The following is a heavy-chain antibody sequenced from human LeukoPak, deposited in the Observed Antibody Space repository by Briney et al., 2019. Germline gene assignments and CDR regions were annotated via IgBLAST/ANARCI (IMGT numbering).Heavy chain of an antibody. CDR1: GGTFSSYA. V-gene: IGHV1-69*01. J-gene: IGHJ4*02. Sequence: SVKVSCKASGGTFSSYAISWVRQAPGQGLEWMGGIIPIFGTANYAQKFQGRVTITADESTSTAYMELSSLRSEDTAVYYCASVGAAAGPFDYWGQGTLVTVSS. CDR3: ASVGAAAGPFDY. D-gene: IGHD6-13*01. CDR2: IIPIFGTA.